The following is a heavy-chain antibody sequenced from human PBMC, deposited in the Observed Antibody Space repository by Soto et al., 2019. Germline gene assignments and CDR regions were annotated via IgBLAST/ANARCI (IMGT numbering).Heavy chain of an antibody. J-gene: IGHJ5*02. V-gene: IGHV1-69*13. CDR2: IIPIFGTA. CDR3: ARDRSTVATYLREYNWFDP. Sequence: SVKVSCKASGGTFSSYAISWVRQAPGQGLEWMGGIIPIFGTANYAQKFQGRVTITADESTSTAYMELSSLRSEDTAVYYCARDRSTVATYLREYNWFDPWGQGTLVTVSS. D-gene: IGHD4-17*01. CDR1: GGTFSSYA.